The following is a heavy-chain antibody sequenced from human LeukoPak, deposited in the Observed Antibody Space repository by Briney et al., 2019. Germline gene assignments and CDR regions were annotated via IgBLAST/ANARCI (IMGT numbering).Heavy chain of an antibody. J-gene: IGHJ4*02. CDR2: IIPIFGIA. V-gene: IGHV1-69*04. CDR3: ARDVVDSGYSLFGY. D-gene: IGHD5-12*01. Sequence: SVKVSCKDSGGTFSSYTISWVRQAPGQGLEWMGKIIPIFGIANYAQKFQGRVTITADKSTSTAYLELSSLRSEDTAVYYCARDVVDSGYSLFGYWGQGTLVTVSS. CDR1: GGTFSSYT.